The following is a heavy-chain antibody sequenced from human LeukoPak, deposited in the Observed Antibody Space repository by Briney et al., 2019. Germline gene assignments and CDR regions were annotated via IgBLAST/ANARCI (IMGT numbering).Heavy chain of an antibody. V-gene: IGHV4-34*09. D-gene: IGHD1-1*01. Sequence: SETLSLTCAVYGGSFSGYYWSWIRQPPGKGLEWIGYIYYSGSTYYNPSLKSRVTISVDTSKNQFSLKLSSVTAADTAVYYCARVNGARSDTWFDPWGQGTLVTVSS. CDR2: IYYSGST. CDR3: ARVNGARSDTWFDP. CDR1: GGSFSGYY. J-gene: IGHJ5*02.